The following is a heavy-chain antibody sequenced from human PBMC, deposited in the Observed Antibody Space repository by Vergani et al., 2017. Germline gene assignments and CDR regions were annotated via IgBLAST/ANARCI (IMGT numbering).Heavy chain of an antibody. V-gene: IGHV4-4*03. CDR1: GDSISSNNC. CDR2: ICHTEDT. D-gene: IGHD2-15*01. CDR3: ARSRPYCTSGSCPAI. Sequence: QVQLQESGPGLVKPPGTLSLTCAVSGDSISSNNCWTWVRQPPGKGLEWIGEICHTEDTKYSPSLKSQVSISVDTSKSQFSLKLNSVTVADTAVYYCARSRPYCTSGSCPAIWGQGTLVTVSS. J-gene: IGHJ4*02.